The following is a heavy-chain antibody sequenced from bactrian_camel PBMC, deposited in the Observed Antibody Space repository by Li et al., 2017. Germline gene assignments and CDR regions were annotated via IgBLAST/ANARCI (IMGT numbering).Heavy chain of an antibody. D-gene: IGHD4*01. J-gene: IGHJ4*01. CDR1: EYRYRTYC. CDR2: IDSKEVT. V-gene: IGHV3S53*01. Sequence: HVQLVESGGGSVQTGGSLRLSCPIHEYRYRTYCMAWLRQTPEKEREVVATIDSKEVTNYTDSVKDRFTISQDNAKNTVSLQMNNLKPEDTAVYYCALTSIAAMTPGVCGPFPTGQGTQVTVS.